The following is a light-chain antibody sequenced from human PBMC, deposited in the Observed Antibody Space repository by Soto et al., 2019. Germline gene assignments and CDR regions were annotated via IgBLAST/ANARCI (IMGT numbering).Light chain of an antibody. CDR1: QSISSIY. CDR2: GAS. V-gene: IGKV3-20*01. Sequence: DIVLTQSPGTLSLSPGERATLSCRASQSISSIYLAWYQQKPGQAPRLLIYGASSRATGIPDRFSGSGSGTDFTLTISRLEPEDFAVYYCQQYGSSPRYTFGQGTRLEIK. CDR3: QQYGSSPRYT. J-gene: IGKJ5*01.